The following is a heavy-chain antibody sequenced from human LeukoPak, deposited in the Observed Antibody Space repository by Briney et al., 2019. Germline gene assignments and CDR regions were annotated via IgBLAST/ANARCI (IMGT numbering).Heavy chain of an antibody. J-gene: IGHJ4*02. CDR2: IYSGGST. V-gene: IGHV3-66*01. CDR1: GFTFSSYG. CDR3: ARGLGYCSSTSCRSAFD. D-gene: IGHD2-2*01. Sequence: GALRLSCAASGFTFSSYGMHWVRQAPGKGLEWVSVIYSGGSTYYADSVKGRFTISRDNSKNTLYLQMNSLRAEDTAVYYCARGLGYCSSTSCRSAFDWGQGTLVTVSS.